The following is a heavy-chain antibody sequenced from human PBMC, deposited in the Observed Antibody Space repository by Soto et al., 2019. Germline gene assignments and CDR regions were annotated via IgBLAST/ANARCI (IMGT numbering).Heavy chain of an antibody. D-gene: IGHD4-4*01. V-gene: IGHV4-59*01. CDR3: AIERTTVAYYYYYGMDV. CDR2: IYYSGST. Sequence: SETLSLTCTVSGGSISSYYWSWIRQPPGKGLEWIGYIYYSGSTNYNPSLKSRVTISVDTSKNQFSLKLSSVTAADTAVYYCAIERTTVAYYYYYGMDVWGQGTTVTVSS. CDR1: GGSISSYY. J-gene: IGHJ6*02.